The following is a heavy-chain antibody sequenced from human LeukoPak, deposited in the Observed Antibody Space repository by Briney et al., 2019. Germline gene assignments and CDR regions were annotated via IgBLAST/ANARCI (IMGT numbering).Heavy chain of an antibody. Sequence: SETLSLTCTVSGGSISGYYWSWIRQPPGKGLEWIGFLYYTGDTKYNPSLRSRLTISLDKSKNQFSLKVSSATAADTAVYYCVRSKSGTYGWFDPWGQGTLVTVSA. D-gene: IGHD4-17*01. J-gene: IGHJ5*02. V-gene: IGHV4-59*13. CDR3: VRSKSGTYGWFDP. CDR2: LYYTGDT. CDR1: GGSISGYY.